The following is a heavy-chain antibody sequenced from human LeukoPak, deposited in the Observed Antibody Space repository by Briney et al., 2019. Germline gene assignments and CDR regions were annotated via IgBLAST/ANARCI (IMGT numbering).Heavy chain of an antibody. CDR1: GGSISSYY. CDR3: ARVEGDYVWGSYRPLYFDY. J-gene: IGHJ4*02. CDR2: IYYSGST. V-gene: IGHV4-59*01. Sequence: SETLSLTCTVSGGSISSYYWSWIRQPPGKGLEWIGYIYYSGSTNYNPSLKSRVTISVDTSKNQFSLKLSSVTAADTAVYYCARVEGDYVWGSYRPLYFDYWGQGTLVTVSS. D-gene: IGHD3-16*02.